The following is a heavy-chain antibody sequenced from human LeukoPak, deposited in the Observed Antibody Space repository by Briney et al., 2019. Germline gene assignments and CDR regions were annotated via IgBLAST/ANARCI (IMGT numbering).Heavy chain of an antibody. J-gene: IGHJ4*02. CDR1: GFTFSSYW. Sequence: GGSLRLSCAASGFTFSSYWMSWVRQAPGKGLEWVANIKKDGSEKYYVDSVKGRFTISRDNAKTSLYLQMNSLRAEDTAVHYCATQVRRYSSGRDYWGQGTLVTVSS. V-gene: IGHV3-7*01. CDR2: IKKDGSEK. D-gene: IGHD6-19*01. CDR3: ATQVRRYSSGRDY.